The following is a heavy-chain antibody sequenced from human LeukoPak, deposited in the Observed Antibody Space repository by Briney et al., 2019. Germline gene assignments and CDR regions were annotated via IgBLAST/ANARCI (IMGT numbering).Heavy chain of an antibody. J-gene: IGHJ4*02. D-gene: IGHD5-24*01. V-gene: IGHV3-30-3*01. CDR2: ISYDDESNK. CDR1: GFTFSSYA. Sequence: GGSLRLSCAASGFTFSSYAMHWVRQAPGKGLEWVAVISYDDESNKYYADSVKGRFTISRDNSKNTLYLQMNSLRPEDTAVYYCAREMATANFDYWGQGTPVTVSS. CDR3: AREMATANFDY.